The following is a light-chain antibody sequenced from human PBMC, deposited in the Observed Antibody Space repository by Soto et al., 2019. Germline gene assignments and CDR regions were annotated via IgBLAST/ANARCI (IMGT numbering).Light chain of an antibody. CDR1: SSDDGGYNY. CDR3: SSYTSSSTPYV. J-gene: IGLJ1*01. Sequence: QSALTQPASVSGSPGQSITISCTGTSSDDGGYNYVSWYQQHPGKAPKLMIYEVSNRPSGVSNRFSGSKSGNTASLTISGLQAEDEADYYCSSYTSSSTPYVFATGAKLTGL. CDR2: EVS. V-gene: IGLV2-14*01.